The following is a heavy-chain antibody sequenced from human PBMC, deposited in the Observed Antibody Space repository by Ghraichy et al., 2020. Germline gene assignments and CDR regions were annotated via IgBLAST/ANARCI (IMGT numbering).Heavy chain of an antibody. CDR3: ARGSQGDLVMPTY. V-gene: IGHV4-38-2*02. D-gene: IGHD3-9*01. J-gene: IGHJ4*01. CDR2: IYHSGTT. CDR1: GYSISNNYY. Sequence: SETLSLTCTVSGYSISNNYYWGWIRQPPGKGLEWIGTIYHSGTTYYNPSLKSRVTISVDTSKNQFSLKFRSVTAADTAVYYCARGSQGDLVMPTYWGQEPWSPSPQ.